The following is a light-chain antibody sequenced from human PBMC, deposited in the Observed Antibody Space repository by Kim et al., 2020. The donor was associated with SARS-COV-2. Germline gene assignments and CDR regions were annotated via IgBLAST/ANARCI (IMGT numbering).Light chain of an antibody. CDR2: TAS. Sequence: DIQMTQSPSSVSASVGDRVTITCRASQRIASWLAWYQQKPGKAPTLLIYTASSLQSGVPSRFSGSGSGTDFTLTISSLQPEDSATYYCQQANSLLTFGGATKVDIK. J-gene: IGKJ4*01. V-gene: IGKV1-12*01. CDR1: QRIASW. CDR3: QQANSLLT.